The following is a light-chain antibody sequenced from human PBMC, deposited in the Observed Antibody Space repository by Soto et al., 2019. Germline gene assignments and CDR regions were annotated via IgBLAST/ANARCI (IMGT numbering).Light chain of an antibody. CDR3: QQYDNPRT. CDR2: DAS. Sequence: DIQMTQSPSSLSASVGDRVTITCQASQDISNYLNWYQQKPGKAPKLLIYDASNLETGVPSRFSGSGSGTDFTFTISSLQPEDIATYYCQQYDNPRTFGQGTKVEIK. J-gene: IGKJ1*01. CDR1: QDISNY. V-gene: IGKV1-33*01.